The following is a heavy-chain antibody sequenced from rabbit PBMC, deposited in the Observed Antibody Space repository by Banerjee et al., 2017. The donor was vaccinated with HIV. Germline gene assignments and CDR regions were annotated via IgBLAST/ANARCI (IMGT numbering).Heavy chain of an antibody. D-gene: IGHD4-1*01. V-gene: IGHV1S45*01. CDR2: IHADPSGTI. Sequence: QEQLEASGGDLVKPEGSLTLTCTVSGFSLSSSDWICWVRQAPGKGLEWIACIHADPSGTINYVSWAKGRFTISKTSSTTVTLQMTSLTAADTATYFCARDLAGVIGWNFGLWGPGTLVTVS. CDR3: ARDLAGVIGWNFGL. J-gene: IGHJ4*01. CDR1: GFSLSSSDW.